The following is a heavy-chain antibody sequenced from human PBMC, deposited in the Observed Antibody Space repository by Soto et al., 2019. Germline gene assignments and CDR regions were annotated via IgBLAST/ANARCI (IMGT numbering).Heavy chain of an antibody. CDR3: TRHPLGYCSSSSCYDYFDY. CDR2: IKSKTNGGTT. CDR1: GFTFSNAW. V-gene: IGHV3-15*01. Sequence: EVQLVESGGGLVKPGVSLRLSCAASGFTFSNAWMSWVRQAPGKGLEWVGRIKSKTNGGTTDYAAPVQGRFTISRDDSENTLYLQRNSLKTEYTAVYYCTRHPLGYCSSSSCYDYFDYWGQGTLVTVSS. J-gene: IGHJ4*02. D-gene: IGHD2-2*01.